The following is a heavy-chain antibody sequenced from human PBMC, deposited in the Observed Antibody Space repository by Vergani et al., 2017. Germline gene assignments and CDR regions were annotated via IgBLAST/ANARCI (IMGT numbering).Heavy chain of an antibody. CDR3: ASSSIAAAGIDY. CDR2: IYYSGST. CDR1: GGSISSSSYY. Sequence: QLQLQESGPGLVKPSETLSLTCTVSGGSISSSSYYWGWIRHPPGKGLEWIGSIYYSGSTYYNPSLKSRVTISVDTSKNQFSLKLSSVTAADTAVYYCASSSIAAAGIDYWGQGTLVTVSS. D-gene: IGHD6-13*01. V-gene: IGHV4-39*07. J-gene: IGHJ4*02.